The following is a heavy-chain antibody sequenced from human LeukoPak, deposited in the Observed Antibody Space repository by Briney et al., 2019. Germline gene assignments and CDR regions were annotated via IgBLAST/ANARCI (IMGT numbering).Heavy chain of an antibody. CDR1: GGSISSYY. D-gene: IGHD4/OR15-4a*01. V-gene: IGHV4-4*07. CDR3: AVLRYNWFDP. Sequence: SETLSLTCTVSGGSISSYYWSWIRQPAGKGLEWIGRIHTSGDTNYNPSLKSRVTMSVDTSKNQFSLKLSSVTAADTAVYYCAVLRYNWFDPWGQGTLVTVSS. CDR2: IHTSGDT. J-gene: IGHJ5*02.